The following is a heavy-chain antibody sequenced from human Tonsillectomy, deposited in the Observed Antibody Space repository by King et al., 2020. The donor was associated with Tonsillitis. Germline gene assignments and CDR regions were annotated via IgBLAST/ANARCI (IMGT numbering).Heavy chain of an antibody. CDR3: ARGPGDFVEGGKRRDWFDP. V-gene: IGHV1-2*02. J-gene: IGHJ5*02. Sequence: VQLVESGAEVKKPGASVKVSCKASGYTFTGYYMHWVRQAPGQGLEWMGWINPNSGGTNYAQKFQGRVTMTRDTSISTAYMELSRLRSDDTAVYYCARGPGDFVEGGKRRDWFDPWGQGTLVTVSS. D-gene: IGHD2-21*01. CDR1: GYTFTGYY. CDR2: INPNSGGT.